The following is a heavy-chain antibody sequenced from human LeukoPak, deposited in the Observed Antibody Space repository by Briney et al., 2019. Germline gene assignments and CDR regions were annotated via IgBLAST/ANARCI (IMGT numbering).Heavy chain of an antibody. CDR2: ITGNGDRT. V-gene: IGHV3-23*01. D-gene: IGHD1-1*01. J-gene: IGHJ4*02. CDR3: AKEINWRPSLGFDY. CDR1: GIIFSSYA. Sequence: GGSLRLSCTVSGIIFSSYAVNWVRQAPGKGLEWVSGITGNGDRTYYADSVKGRFTISRDNSKNTLYLQMNSLRVEDTAVYYCAKEINWRPSLGFDYWGQGTLVTVSS.